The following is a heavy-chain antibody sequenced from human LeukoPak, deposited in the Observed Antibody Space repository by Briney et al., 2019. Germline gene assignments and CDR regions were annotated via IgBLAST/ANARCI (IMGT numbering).Heavy chain of an antibody. CDR3: ARSLTLFPYYYDSSGYYLDY. CDR2: IIPILGIA. V-gene: IGHV1-69*04. J-gene: IGHJ4*02. CDR1: GGTFSSYA. Sequence: ASVKVSCKASGGTFSSYAISWVRQAPGQGLEWMGRIIPILGIANYAQKFQGRVTITADKSTSTAYMELSSLRSEDTAVYYCARSLTLFPYYYDSSGYYLDYWCQGTLVTVSS. D-gene: IGHD3-22*01.